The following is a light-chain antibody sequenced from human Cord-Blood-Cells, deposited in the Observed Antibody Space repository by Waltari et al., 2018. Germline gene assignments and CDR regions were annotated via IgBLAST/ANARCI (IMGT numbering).Light chain of an antibody. J-gene: IGKJ2*01. Sequence: DIVMTQSPDSLAVSLGERATINCNSSQSVLYSSNNKNYLAWYQQKPGQPPKLLIYLASTRESGVPDRFSGSGSGTDFPLTISSLQAEDVAVYYCQQYYSTPYTFGQGTKLEIK. CDR2: LAS. CDR3: QQYYSTPYT. V-gene: IGKV4-1*01. CDR1: QSVLYSSNNKNY.